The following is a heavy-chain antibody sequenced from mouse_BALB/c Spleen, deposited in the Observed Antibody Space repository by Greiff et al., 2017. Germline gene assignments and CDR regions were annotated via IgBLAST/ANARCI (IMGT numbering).Heavy chain of an antibody. CDR1: GYTFTSYY. CDR3: TKLGRNYAMDY. D-gene: IGHD4-1*01. J-gene: IGHJ4*01. CDR2: INPSNGGT. V-gene: IGHV1S81*02. Sequence: QVQLQQPGAELVKPGASVKLSCKASGYTFTSYYMYWVKQRPGQGLEWIGGINPSNGGTNFNEKFKSKATLTVDKSSSTAYMQLSSLTSEDSAVYYCTKLGRNYAMDYWGQGTSVTVSS.